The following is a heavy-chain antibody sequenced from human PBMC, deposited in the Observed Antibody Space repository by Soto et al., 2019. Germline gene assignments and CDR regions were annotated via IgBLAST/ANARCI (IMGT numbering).Heavy chain of an antibody. CDR2: IIPILGIA. D-gene: IGHD3-10*01. CDR1: GGTFSSYT. V-gene: IGHV1-69*02. J-gene: IGHJ6*02. Sequence: QVQLVQSGAEVKKPGSSVKVSCKASGGTFSSYTISWVRQAPGQGLEWMGRIIPILGIANYAQNFQGRVTITADKSTSTAYMELSSLRSVDTAVYYCNMVRDLSTYYGMDVWGQGTTVTVSS. CDR3: NMVRDLSTYYGMDV.